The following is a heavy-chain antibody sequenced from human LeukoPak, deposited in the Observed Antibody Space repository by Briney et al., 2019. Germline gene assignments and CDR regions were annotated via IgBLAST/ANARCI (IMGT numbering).Heavy chain of an antibody. CDR3: ARVYYDILTGYYYYGMDV. CDR2: MNPNSGNT. Sequence: ASVKVSCKASGYTFTSYDINWVRQATGQGLEWMGWMNPNSGNTGYAQKFQGRVTMTRNTSISTAYMELSSLRSEDTAVYYCARVYYDILTGYYYYGMDVWGQGTTVTVSS. V-gene: IGHV1-8*01. J-gene: IGHJ6*02. CDR1: GYTFTSYD. D-gene: IGHD3-9*01.